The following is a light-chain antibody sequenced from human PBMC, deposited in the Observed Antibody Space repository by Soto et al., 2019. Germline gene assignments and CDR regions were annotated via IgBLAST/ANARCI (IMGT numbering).Light chain of an antibody. CDR3: CSYAHTSRV. CDR1: TSDVGGHNY. CDR2: DVN. V-gene: IGLV2-11*01. J-gene: IGLJ3*02. Sequence: QSVLTQPASVSGSPGQSITISCTGITSDVGGHNYVSWYQFHPGKAPKMIIYDVNKRPSGVPDRFSGSKSGNTASLTISWLQAEDEADYYCCSYAHTSRVFGGGTKVTVL.